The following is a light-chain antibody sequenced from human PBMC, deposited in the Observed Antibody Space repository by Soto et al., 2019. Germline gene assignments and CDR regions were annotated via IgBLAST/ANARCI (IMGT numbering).Light chain of an antibody. Sequence: DIQMTQSPSTLSASVGDRVTITCRASHSIIKWLAWYQQKPGKAPNILIYEASTLQSGVQSRFSGSGSGTEFTLTIRSLQPDDSATYYCKQYNTFLTCGGGTKVDIK. V-gene: IGKV1-5*03. CDR1: HSIIKW. CDR2: EAS. J-gene: IGKJ4*01. CDR3: KQYNTFLT.